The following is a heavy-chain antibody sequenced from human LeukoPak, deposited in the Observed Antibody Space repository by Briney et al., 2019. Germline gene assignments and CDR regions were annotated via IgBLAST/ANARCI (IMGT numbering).Heavy chain of an antibody. J-gene: IGHJ3*02. CDR1: GYTFTTYN. D-gene: IGHD3-22*01. CDR3: ASLKNYYDSSGYLVTDAFDI. CDR2: ISGYNGNT. Sequence: ASVKVSCKASGYTFTTYNINWVRQAPGQGLEWMGWISGYNGNTNYAQKLQGRVTMTTDTPTSTAYMELRSLKSDDTAVYYCASLKNYYDSSGYLVTDAFDIWGQGTMVTVSS. V-gene: IGHV1-18*01.